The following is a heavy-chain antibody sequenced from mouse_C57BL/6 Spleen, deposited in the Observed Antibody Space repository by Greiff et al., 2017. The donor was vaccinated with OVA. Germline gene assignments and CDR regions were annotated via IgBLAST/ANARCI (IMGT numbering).Heavy chain of an antibody. Sequence: VKLMESGAELVKPGASVKISCKASGYAFSSYWMNWVKQRPGKGLEWIGQIYPGDGDTNYNGKFKGKATLTADKSSSTAYMQLSSLTSEDSAVYFCARDYYGSSFYYFDYWGQGTTLTVSS. CDR3: ARDYYGSSFYYFDY. CDR2: IYPGDGDT. V-gene: IGHV1-80*01. D-gene: IGHD1-1*01. CDR1: GYAFSSYW. J-gene: IGHJ2*01.